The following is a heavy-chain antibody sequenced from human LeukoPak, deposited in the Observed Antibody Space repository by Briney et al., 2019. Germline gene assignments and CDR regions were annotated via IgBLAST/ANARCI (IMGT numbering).Heavy chain of an antibody. V-gene: IGHV4-59*01. J-gene: IGHJ4*02. CDR3: AREVIAAAGTGYFGY. CDR2: IYYTGST. D-gene: IGHD6-13*01. CDR1: GGSISSVY. Sequence: SETLSLTCTVSGGSISSVYWSWIRQPPGKGLEWIGNIYYTGSTNYNPSLKSRVTISVDTSKNQFSLKLSSVTAADTAVYYCAREVIAAAGTGYFGYWGQGTLVSVSS.